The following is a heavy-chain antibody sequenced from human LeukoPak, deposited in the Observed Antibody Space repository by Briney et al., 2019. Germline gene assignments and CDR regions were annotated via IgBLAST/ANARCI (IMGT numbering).Heavy chain of an antibody. V-gene: IGHV1-2*02. Sequence: ASVKVSCKASGYTFSGYYMHWVRQAPGQGLEWMGWINPNSGGTNYAQKFQGRVTMTRDTSISTAYMELSRLRSDDTAVYYCARSPHILTGENFDFWGQGTLVTVSS. CDR2: INPNSGGT. CDR3: ARSPHILTGENFDF. D-gene: IGHD3-9*01. J-gene: IGHJ4*02. CDR1: GYTFSGYY.